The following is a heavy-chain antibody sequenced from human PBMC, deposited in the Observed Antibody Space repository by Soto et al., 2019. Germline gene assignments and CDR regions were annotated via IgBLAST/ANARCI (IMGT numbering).Heavy chain of an antibody. CDR3: AASIFYYGMDV. V-gene: IGHV5-51*01. J-gene: IGHJ6*02. Sequence: GASLKISCKGSGYTFTNYWIGWVRQMPGKGLEWMGIIYPGDSDTKYNPSFQGQVTISADKSITTTYLQWSSLKASDTAIYYCAASIFYYGMDVWGQGTTVTVSS. CDR2: IYPGDSDT. CDR1: GYTFTNYW.